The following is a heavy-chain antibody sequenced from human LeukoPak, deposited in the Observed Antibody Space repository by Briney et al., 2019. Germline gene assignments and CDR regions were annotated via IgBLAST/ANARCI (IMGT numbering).Heavy chain of an antibody. Sequence: GGSLRLSCAASGFTFSSYWMHWVRQAPGKGLEWVSTISGSGGGTYYADSVKGRFTISRDDSKNTLYLQMNSLRADDTAVYYCAKDLGRYRNNFFDYWGQGNLVTVSS. CDR2: ISGSGGGT. V-gene: IGHV3-23*01. CDR1: GFTFSSYW. J-gene: IGHJ4*02. CDR3: AKDLGRYRNNFFDY. D-gene: IGHD1-26*01.